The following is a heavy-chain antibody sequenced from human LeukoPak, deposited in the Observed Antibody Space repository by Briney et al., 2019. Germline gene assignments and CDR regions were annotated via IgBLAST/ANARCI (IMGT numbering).Heavy chain of an antibody. CDR3: ARPGIAAAGMSWFDP. J-gene: IGHJ5*02. CDR2: IYTSGST. V-gene: IGHV4-4*07. Sequence: PSETLSLTCTVSGGSISSYYWSWIRQPAGKGLEWIGRIYTSGSTNYNPSLKSRVTMSVDTSKNQFSLKLSSVTAADTAVYYCARPGIAAAGMSWFDPWGQGTLVTVSS. D-gene: IGHD6-13*01. CDR1: GGSISSYY.